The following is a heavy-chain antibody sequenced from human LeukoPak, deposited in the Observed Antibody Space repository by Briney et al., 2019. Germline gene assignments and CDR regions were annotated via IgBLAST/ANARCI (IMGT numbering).Heavy chain of an antibody. V-gene: IGHV3-23*01. CDR1: GFTFSSYA. CDR3: AKAGSIVVVTAI. CDR2: ISGSGGST. J-gene: IGHJ4*02. D-gene: IGHD2-21*02. Sequence: GGSLRLSCAASGFTFSSYAMSWVRQAPGKGLEWVSAISGSGGSTYYADSVKGRFTISRDNSKNTLYLQMNSPRAEDTAVYYCAKAGSIVVVTAIWGQGTLVTVSS.